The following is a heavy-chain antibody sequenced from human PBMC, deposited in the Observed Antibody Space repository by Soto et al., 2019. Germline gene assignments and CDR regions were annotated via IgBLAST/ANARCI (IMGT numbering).Heavy chain of an antibody. D-gene: IGHD1-26*01. Sequence: ASVKVSCKASGYSFTNSAIHWLRQAPGQRLEWMGWINAGSGSAKYSQKFQGRVTITRDTSASTAYMELSSLKSEDTAMYYCARDHSRSYLPFLDYRGQATLVTGSS. V-gene: IGHV1-3*01. CDR2: INAGSGSA. CDR1: GYSFTNSA. J-gene: IGHJ4*02. CDR3: ARDHSRSYLPFLDY.